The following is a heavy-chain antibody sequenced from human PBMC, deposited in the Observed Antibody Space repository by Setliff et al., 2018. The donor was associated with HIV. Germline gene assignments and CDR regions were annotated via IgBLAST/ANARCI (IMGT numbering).Heavy chain of an antibody. V-gene: IGHV5-51*01. CDR2: IYPDDSNI. CDR3: ARHRIVKAYYYYMDV. CDR1: EYTFTTYW. J-gene: IGHJ6*03. Sequence: PGESLKISCKALEYTFTTYWIAWVRQMPGEGLEWMGIIYPDDSNIRYNPSFQSQVTISADKSITTAYLEIHNLKASDTAMYYCARHRIVKAYYYYMDVWGKGTTVTVSS. D-gene: IGHD3-16*02.